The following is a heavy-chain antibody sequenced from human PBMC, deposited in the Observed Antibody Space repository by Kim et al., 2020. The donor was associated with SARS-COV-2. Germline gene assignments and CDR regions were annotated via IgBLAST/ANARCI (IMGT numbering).Heavy chain of an antibody. CDR1: GFSFSDYY. J-gene: IGHJ5*01. Sequence: GGSLRLSCAASGFSFSDYYIHWVRQTPGKGLEWLSYISHTSRTIYYADSVRGRFTVSRDNAKNSVYLHMNSLRIEDTAIYYCAGRIWDDSGYALFDSWG. D-gene: IGHD3-22*01. CDR3: AGRIWDDSGYALFDS. CDR2: ISHTSRTI. V-gene: IGHV3-11*04.